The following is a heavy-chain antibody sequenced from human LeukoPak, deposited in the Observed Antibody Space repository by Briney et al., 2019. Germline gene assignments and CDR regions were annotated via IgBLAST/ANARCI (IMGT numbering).Heavy chain of an antibody. D-gene: IGHD2-2*01. Sequence: SETLSLTCAVYGGSFSGYYWSWIRQPPGKGLEWIGEINHSGSTNYNPSLKGRVTISVDTSKNQFSLKLSSVTAADTAVYYCARYLPRDWFDPWGQGTLVTVSS. CDR3: ARYLPRDWFDP. V-gene: IGHV4-34*01. J-gene: IGHJ5*02. CDR1: GGSFSGYY. CDR2: INHSGST.